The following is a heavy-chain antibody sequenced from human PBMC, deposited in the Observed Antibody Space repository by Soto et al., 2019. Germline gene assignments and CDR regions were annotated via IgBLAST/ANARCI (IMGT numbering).Heavy chain of an antibody. CDR1: GFSLNTDRMG. Sequence: QITLKESGPTLVKPTQSLTLTCTFSGFSLNTDRMGVGWIRQPPGKALEWLALIYWDDDKRYSPSLKNRLTITKDTSKNQVVLTIINMDPVDTATYFCAHTISREYFLHWGRVTLVIVSS. CDR3: AHTISREYFLH. CDR2: IYWDDDK. V-gene: IGHV2-5*02. J-gene: IGHJ1*01.